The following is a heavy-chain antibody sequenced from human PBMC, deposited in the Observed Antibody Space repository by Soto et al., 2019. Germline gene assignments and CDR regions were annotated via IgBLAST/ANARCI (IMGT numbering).Heavy chain of an antibody. CDR3: ARHSNTYYDFWSGPLYSYGMDV. J-gene: IGHJ6*02. CDR1: EFTFSDYY. CDR2: ISSRGTTM. Sequence: PGGSLRLSCAASEFTFSDYYMSWIRQAPGKGLEWVSYISSRGTTMYYADSVKGRFTISRDNAKNSLFLQMNSLRAEDTAVYYCARHSNTYYDFWSGPLYSYGMDVWGQRTTVTVSS. V-gene: IGHV3-11*01. D-gene: IGHD3-3*01.